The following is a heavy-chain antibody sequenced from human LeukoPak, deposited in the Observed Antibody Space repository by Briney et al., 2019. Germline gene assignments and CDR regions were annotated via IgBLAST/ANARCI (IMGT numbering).Heavy chain of an antibody. D-gene: IGHD6-13*01. V-gene: IGHV3-23*01. J-gene: IGHJ3*02. Sequence: GGSLTLSCAASGFILTNYAMRWVRQAPGKGLEGVSSISGSSGSTYYADSVKGRFTSSIDNSKNTLYLQMNSLRDEDTAVYYCAKGSSWHRLDIWGQGTMVTVSS. CDR2: ISGSSGST. CDR1: GFILTNYA. CDR3: AKGSSWHRLDI.